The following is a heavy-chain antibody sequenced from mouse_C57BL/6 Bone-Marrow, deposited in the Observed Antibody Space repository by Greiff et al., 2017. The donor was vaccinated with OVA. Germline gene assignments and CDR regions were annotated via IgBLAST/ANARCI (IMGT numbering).Heavy chain of an antibody. CDR2: IYPGDGDT. CDR1: GYAFSSSW. V-gene: IGHV1-82*01. CDR3: AREGIYDGYYVFAY. D-gene: IGHD2-3*01. Sequence: VQLVESGPELVKPGASVKISCKASGYAFSSSWMNWVKQRPGKGLEWIGRIYPGDGDTNYNGKFKGKATLTADKSSSTAYMQLSSLTSEDSAVYFCAREGIYDGYYVFAYWGQGTLVTVSA. J-gene: IGHJ3*01.